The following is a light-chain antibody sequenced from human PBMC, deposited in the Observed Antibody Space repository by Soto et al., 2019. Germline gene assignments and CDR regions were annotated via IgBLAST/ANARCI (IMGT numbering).Light chain of an antibody. CDR1: QSVSSSY. CDR3: QQYGSSLTWT. V-gene: IGKV3-20*01. Sequence: EIVLTQSPGTLSLSPGERATLSCRASQSVSSSYLAWYQQKPGQAPRLLIYGASSRATGIPDRFSGSGSGTDFTLTISRLEPEDLAVYYCQQYGSSLTWTFGQGTKGEIK. CDR2: GAS. J-gene: IGKJ1*01.